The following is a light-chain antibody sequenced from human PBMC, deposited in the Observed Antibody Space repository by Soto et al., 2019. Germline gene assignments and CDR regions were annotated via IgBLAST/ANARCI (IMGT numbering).Light chain of an antibody. J-gene: IGKJ5*01. Sequence: EIVLTQSPCTLSLSPGERATLSCRASQSFSNIYLAWYQQKPGQAPRLLIYGASTRATGIPARFSGSGSGTEFTLTISSLEPEDFAVYYCQQRSNWPQITFGQGTRLENK. CDR3: QQRSNWPQIT. V-gene: IGKV3-11*01. CDR2: GAS. CDR1: QSFSNIY.